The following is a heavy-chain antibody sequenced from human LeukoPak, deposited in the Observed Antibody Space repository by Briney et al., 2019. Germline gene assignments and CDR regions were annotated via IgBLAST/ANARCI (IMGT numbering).Heavy chain of an antibody. J-gene: IGHJ4*02. V-gene: IGHV5-51*07. CDR1: GYTFTSYW. D-gene: IGHD5-24*01. CDR3: ARGGDGYNLNFDY. Sequence: GESLKISCKGTGYTFTSYWIGWVHQMPGKGLEWMGIIYPGDSVTRYSPSFQGQVTISADKSISTAYLQWSSLKASDTAMYFCARGGDGYNLNFDYWGQGTLVTVSS. CDR2: IYPGDSVT.